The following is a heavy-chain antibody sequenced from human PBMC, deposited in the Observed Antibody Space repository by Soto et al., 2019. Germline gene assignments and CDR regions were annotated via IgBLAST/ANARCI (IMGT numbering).Heavy chain of an antibody. CDR3: ARAPRGNYGYPSYFDY. J-gene: IGHJ4*02. D-gene: IGHD3-10*01. Sequence: SVKVSCKASGGTFSSYAIIWVRQAPGQGLEWMGGIIPIFGTANYAQKFQGRVTITADESTSTAYMELSSLRSEDTAVYYCARAPRGNYGYPSYFDYWGQGTLVTVSS. CDR1: GGTFSSYA. V-gene: IGHV1-69*13. CDR2: IIPIFGTA.